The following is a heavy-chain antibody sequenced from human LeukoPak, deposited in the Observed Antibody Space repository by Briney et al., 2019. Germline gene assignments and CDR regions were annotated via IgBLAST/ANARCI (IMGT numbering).Heavy chain of an antibody. V-gene: IGHV4-59*01. J-gene: IGHJ3*02. D-gene: IGHD1-26*01. CDR2: IYYSGST. CDR3: AREGGGKDAFDI. Sequence: PSETLSLTCTVSGGSISSYYWSWIRQPPGKGLEWIGYIYYSGSTNYNPSLKSRVTISVDTSKNQFSLKLSSVTAADTAVYYCAREGGGKDAFDIWGQGTMVTVSS. CDR1: GGSISSYY.